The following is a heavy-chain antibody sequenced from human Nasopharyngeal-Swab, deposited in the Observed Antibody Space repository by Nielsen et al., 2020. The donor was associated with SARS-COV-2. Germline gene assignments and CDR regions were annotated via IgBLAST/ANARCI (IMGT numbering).Heavy chain of an antibody. V-gene: IGHV3-48*02. J-gene: IGHJ4*02. CDR1: GFTFSSYS. CDR2: ISSSGRTI. D-gene: IGHD4-17*01. CDR3: ARNLYGDYVIEY. Sequence: GESLKISCAASGFTFSSYSLNLVRQAPGKGLEWVSYISSSGRTIYYEDSVKGRFTISRDNVKTSLFLQMNSLSDEYAAAYYWARNLYGDYVIEYWGRATLIAV.